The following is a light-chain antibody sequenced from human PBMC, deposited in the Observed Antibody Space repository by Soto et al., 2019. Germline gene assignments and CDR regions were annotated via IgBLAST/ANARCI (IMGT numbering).Light chain of an antibody. CDR2: DVN. Sequence: QSVLTQPRSVSGSPGQTVTISCTGTSSDVGGYNHVYWYQQHPGKAPKVLIYDVNKRPSGVPDRFSGSKSGNTASLSISGFEPEDEADYYCYSLACSYIPRVFGGGTKLTVL. CDR1: SSDVGGYNH. CDR3: YSLACSYIPRV. J-gene: IGLJ2*01. V-gene: IGLV2-11*01.